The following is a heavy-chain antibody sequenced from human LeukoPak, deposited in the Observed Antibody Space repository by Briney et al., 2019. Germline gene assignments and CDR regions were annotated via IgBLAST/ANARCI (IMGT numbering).Heavy chain of an antibody. CDR3: AREYSSSSGKTFDI. D-gene: IGHD6-6*01. Sequence: SETLSLTCTVSGGSISGYYWSWIRQPPGRGLEWIGYIHYSGSTNYNPSLKSRVTMSVDTSKNHFSLKLSTVTATDTAVYYCAREYSSSSGKTFDIWGQGTMVTVSS. CDR2: IHYSGST. V-gene: IGHV4-59*01. J-gene: IGHJ3*02. CDR1: GGSISGYY.